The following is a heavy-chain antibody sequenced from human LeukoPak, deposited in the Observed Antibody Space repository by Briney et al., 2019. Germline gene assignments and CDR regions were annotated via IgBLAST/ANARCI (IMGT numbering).Heavy chain of an antibody. CDR1: GGSISSYY. D-gene: IGHD6-19*01. J-gene: IGHJ4*02. Sequence: SETLSLTCTVSGGSISSYYWSWVRQPPGKGLEWIGYFYYSGNTNYNPSLKSRVTISGDTSKNQLSLTLTSVTAADTAVYYCARANSGWSFGYWGQGTLVTVSS. CDR3: ARANSGWSFGY. CDR2: FYYSGNT. V-gene: IGHV4-59*01.